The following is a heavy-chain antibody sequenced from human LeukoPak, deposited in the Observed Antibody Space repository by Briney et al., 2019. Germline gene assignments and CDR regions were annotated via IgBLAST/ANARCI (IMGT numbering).Heavy chain of an antibody. J-gene: IGHJ4*02. V-gene: IGHV1-24*01. CDR2: FDPEDGET. D-gene: IGHD2-15*01. CDR1: GYTLTELS. CDR3: ARGRVVVFSGVDY. Sequence: ASVKVSCKVSGYTLTELSMHWVRQAPGKGLEWMGGFDPEDGETIYAQKFQGRVAMTRDTSTSTVYMELSSLRSEDTAVYYCARGRVVVFSGVDYWGQGTLVTVSS.